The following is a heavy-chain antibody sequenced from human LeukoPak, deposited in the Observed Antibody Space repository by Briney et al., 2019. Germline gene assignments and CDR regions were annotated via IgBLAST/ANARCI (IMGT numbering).Heavy chain of an antibody. CDR1: GYTFTSYG. CDR2: ISAYNGNT. V-gene: IGHV1-18*01. J-gene: IGHJ4*02. CDR3: ARDGEYYDILTGPPYFDY. Sequence: ASVKVSCKASGYTFTSYGISWVRQAPGQGLEWMGWISAYNGNTNYAQKLQGRVTMTTDTSTSTAYMELRSLRSDDTAVYYCARDGEYYDILTGPPYFDYWGQGTLVTVSS. D-gene: IGHD3-9*01.